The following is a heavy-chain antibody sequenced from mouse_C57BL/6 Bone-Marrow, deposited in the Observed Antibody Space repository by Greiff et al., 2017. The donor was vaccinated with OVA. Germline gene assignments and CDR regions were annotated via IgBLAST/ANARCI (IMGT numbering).Heavy chain of an antibody. D-gene: IGHD5-1*01. J-gene: IGHJ2*01. V-gene: IGHV1-4*01. CDR3: ARFNEYD. Sequence: QVQLQQSGAELARPGASVKMSCKASGYTFTSYTMHWVNQRPGQGLEWIGYINPSSGYTKYNQKFKDKATLTADKSSSTAYMQLSSLTSENSAVYYCARFNEYDWGQGTTLTVSS. CDR2: INPSSGYT. CDR1: GYTFTSYT.